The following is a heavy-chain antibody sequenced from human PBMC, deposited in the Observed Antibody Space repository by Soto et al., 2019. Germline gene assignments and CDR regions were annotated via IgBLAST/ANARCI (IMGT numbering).Heavy chain of an antibody. J-gene: IGHJ4*02. CDR1: GYSISSGYY. Sequence: PSETLSLACAVSGYSISSGYYWGWIRQPPGKGLEWIGSIYHSGSTYYNPSLKSRVTISXXASXXXXSLXXSXXTAXDPAAYYCARGRTFWSGYTDFDYWGQGTLVTVS. V-gene: IGHV4-38-2*01. CDR3: ARGRTFWSGYTDFDY. D-gene: IGHD3-3*01. CDR2: IYHSGST.